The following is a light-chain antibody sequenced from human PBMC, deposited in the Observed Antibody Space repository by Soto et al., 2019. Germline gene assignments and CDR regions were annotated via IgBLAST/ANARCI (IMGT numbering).Light chain of an antibody. Sequence: QSVLTRPPSVSGGPGQRVTGSCSGTSSNPGARCEVPWYHQLPRTAPKLLLSPNGQRPSGLPDRLAPSKSGPSASLYIPGLQAEHEGHYFCQSYDKRVTDYVFGSGTRSPS. J-gene: IGLJ1*01. CDR1: SSNPGARCE. CDR2: PNG. CDR3: QSYDKRVTDYV. V-gene: IGLV1-40*01.